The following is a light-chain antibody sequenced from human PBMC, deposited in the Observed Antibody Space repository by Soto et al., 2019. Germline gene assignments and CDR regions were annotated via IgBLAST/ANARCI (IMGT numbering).Light chain of an antibody. CDR1: QSVSSN. J-gene: IGKJ4*01. V-gene: IGKV3-15*01. Sequence: EIVMTQSPATLSVSPGERATLSCRASQSVSSNLAWYQQKPGQAPRLLIYGASTWATGIPARFSGSGSGTEFTLTISSLQSEDFAVYYCQQYNNWPPILTFGGGTKVEIK. CDR3: QQYNNWPPILT. CDR2: GAS.